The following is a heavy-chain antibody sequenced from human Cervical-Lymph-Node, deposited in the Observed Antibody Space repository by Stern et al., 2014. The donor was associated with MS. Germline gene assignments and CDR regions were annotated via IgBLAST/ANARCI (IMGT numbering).Heavy chain of an antibody. J-gene: IGHJ6*02. CDR3: ALHPWSGAYFSGVDV. Sequence: QVQLQESGPGLVKPSETLSLTCTVSGGSISSSPYYWGWIRQPPGKGLEWIGSIYYSGNTYYNPSLKSRVTISVDTSKNQFSLNLSSVTAADTAVYYCALHPWSGAYFSGVDVWGQGTTVTVSS. CDR2: IYYSGNT. D-gene: IGHD7-27*01. CDR1: GGSISSSPYY. V-gene: IGHV4-39*01.